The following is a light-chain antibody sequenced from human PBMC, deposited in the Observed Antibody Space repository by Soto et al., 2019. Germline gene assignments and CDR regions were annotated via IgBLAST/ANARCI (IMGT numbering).Light chain of an antibody. V-gene: IGKV3D-20*01. CDR2: DAS. J-gene: IGKJ5*01. CDR3: KQYATSPST. CDR1: QSVPRDY. Sequence: ENVLTQSPVTLPLSPGERATLSCGASQSVPRDYLAWYQQKPGLAPRLLIYDASTRAIGIPDRFSGSGSGTDFTLTVSRLEPEDFAVYYCKQYATSPSTFGQGTLLEIK.